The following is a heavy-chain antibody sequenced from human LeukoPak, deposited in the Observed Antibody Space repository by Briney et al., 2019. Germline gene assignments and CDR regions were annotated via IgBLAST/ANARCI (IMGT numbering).Heavy chain of an antibody. CDR1: GGSFSSYA. Sequence: ASVKVSCKASGGSFSSYAISWVRQAPGQGLEWMGRIIPIFGIANYAQKFQGRVTITADKSTSTAYMELSSLRSEDTAVYYCASVPSYCSSTSCYTSYYYYGMDVWGQGTTVTVSS. J-gene: IGHJ6*02. CDR2: IIPIFGIA. CDR3: ASVPSYCSSTSCYTSYYYYGMDV. D-gene: IGHD2-2*02. V-gene: IGHV1-69*04.